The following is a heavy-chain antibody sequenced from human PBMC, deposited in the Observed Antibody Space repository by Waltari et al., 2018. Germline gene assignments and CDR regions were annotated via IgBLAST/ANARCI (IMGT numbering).Heavy chain of an antibody. J-gene: IGHJ4*02. V-gene: IGHV4-30-2*01. CDR2: IYHSGST. CDR1: GGSISSGGYS. D-gene: IGHD3-22*01. CDR3: ARGTGSSGYSPFFDY. Sequence: QLQLQESGSGLVKPSQTLSLTCAVSGGSISSGGYSWSWIRQPPGKGLEWIGYIYHSGSTYYNPSLKSRVTISVDRSKNQFSLKLSSVTAADTAVYYCARGTGSSGYSPFFDYWGQGTLDTVSS.